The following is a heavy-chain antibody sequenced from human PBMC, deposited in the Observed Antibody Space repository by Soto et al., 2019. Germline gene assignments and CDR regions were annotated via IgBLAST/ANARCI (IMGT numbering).Heavy chain of an antibody. V-gene: IGHV4-59*01. D-gene: IGHD6-19*01. CDR2: IYYSEST. CDR1: GGSISSYY. J-gene: IGHJ4*02. CDR3: ARAVEMYASGWYYLDY. Sequence: QVQLQESGPGLVKPSETLSLTCTVSGGSISSYYWSWIRQPPGKGLEWIGFIYYSESTNYNPSLQSRVTISVATSKNQFSLRLTSVTAADTAVYYCARAVEMYASGWYYLDYWGQGTLVTVSS.